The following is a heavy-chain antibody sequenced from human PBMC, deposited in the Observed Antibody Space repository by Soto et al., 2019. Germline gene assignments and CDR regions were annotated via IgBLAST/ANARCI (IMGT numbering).Heavy chain of an antibody. CDR3: TAQFYFDASGYSFDL. J-gene: IGHJ4*02. CDR2: MKSKSEGETT. Sequence: GGSLRLSCAASGFTFNNAWMGWVRQAPGQGLEWVGHMKSKSEGETTDYAAPVEGRFTISRDDSKNTVYLQMNSLTTEDTAVYYCTAQFYFDASGYSFDLWRQGTLVTVSS. D-gene: IGHD3-22*01. CDR1: GFTFNNAW. V-gene: IGHV3-15*01.